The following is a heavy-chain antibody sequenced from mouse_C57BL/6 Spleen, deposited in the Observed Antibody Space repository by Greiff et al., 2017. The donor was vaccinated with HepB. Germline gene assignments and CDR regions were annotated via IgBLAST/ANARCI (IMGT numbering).Heavy chain of an antibody. CDR3: ARPSSFITTVVATGYFDV. V-gene: IGHV1-42*01. CDR2: INPSTGGT. Sequence: EVKLQESGPELVKPGASVKISCKASGYSFTGYYMNWVKQSPEKSLEWIGEINPSTGGTTYNQKFKAKATLTVDKSSSTAYMQLKSLTSEDSAVYYCARPSSFITTVVATGYFDVWGTGTTVTVSS. CDR1: GYSFTGYY. J-gene: IGHJ1*03. D-gene: IGHD1-1*01.